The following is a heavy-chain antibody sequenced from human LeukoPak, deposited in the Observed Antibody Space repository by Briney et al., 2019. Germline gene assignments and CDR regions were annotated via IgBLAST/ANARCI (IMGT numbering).Heavy chain of an antibody. J-gene: IGHJ6*03. CDR3: AKEGHSSGWYLYPNYYYYYMDV. CDR1: GYTFTSYD. V-gene: IGHV1-8*03. CDR2: MNPNSGNT. D-gene: IGHD6-19*01. Sequence: GASVKVSCKASGYTFTSYDINWVRQATGQRLEWMGWMNPNSGNTGYAQKFQGRVTITRNTSISTAYMELSSLRSEDTAVYYCAKEGHSSGWYLYPNYYYYYMDVWGKGTTVTISS.